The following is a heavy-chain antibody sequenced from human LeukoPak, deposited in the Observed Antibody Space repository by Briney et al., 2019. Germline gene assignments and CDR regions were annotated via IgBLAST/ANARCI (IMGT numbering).Heavy chain of an antibody. D-gene: IGHD1-26*01. V-gene: IGHV3-33*01. CDR3: ARDKIVGATYFDY. CDR2: IWYDGSNK. Sequence: PGRSLRLSCAASGFTFSSYGMHWVRQAPGKGLEWVAVIWYDGSNKYYADSVKGRFTISRDNSKNTLYLQMNSLRAEDTAVYYCARDKIVGATYFDYWGQGILVTVSS. J-gene: IGHJ4*02. CDR1: GFTFSSYG.